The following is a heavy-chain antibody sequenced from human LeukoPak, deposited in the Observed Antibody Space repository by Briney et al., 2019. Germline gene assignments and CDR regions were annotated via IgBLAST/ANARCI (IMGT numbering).Heavy chain of an antibody. CDR3: AQGDGDYYRHFQR. V-gene: IGHV3-23*01. J-gene: IGHJ1*01. CDR1: RFTFSIYA. Sequence: GGSLRLSCAASRFTFSIYAMSWVRQAPGKGLEWVALIRKDAVSTYYADSVKGRFTISRDNSKNILYLQMNSLRAEDTAVYYCAQGDGDYYRHFQRWGQGTLVNVSS. D-gene: IGHD4-17*01. CDR2: IRKDAVST.